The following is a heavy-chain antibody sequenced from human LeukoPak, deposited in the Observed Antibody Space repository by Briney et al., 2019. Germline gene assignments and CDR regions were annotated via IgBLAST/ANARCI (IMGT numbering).Heavy chain of an antibody. CDR3: ASRPFLYGFRTYFDN. CDR2: MKQSGTL. V-gene: IGHV4-34*01. J-gene: IGHJ4*02. D-gene: IGHD3-10*01. CDR1: GGSFSAFH. Sequence: PSETLSLTCAVYGGSFSAFHWNWIRQAPAKGLEWLWDMKQSGTLRYNPAPQRRGTISVDKTKNQFSFKVRSVIAADTAVYYCASRPFLYGFRTYFDNWAQGTLVTVSS.